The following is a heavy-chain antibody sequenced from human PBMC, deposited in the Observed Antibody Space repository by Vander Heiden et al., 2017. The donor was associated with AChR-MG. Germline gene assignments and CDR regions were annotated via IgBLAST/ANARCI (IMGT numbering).Heavy chain of an antibody. Sequence: QVQLVQSGGEVKKPGASVKVSCKASGYTFTSYDINWVRQATGQGLEWMGWMNPNGGNAGYAQKFQGRVTMTSNTSISIAYLELSSLTSEDTAVYYCARSSPSRYWGQGTLVTVSS. D-gene: IGHD1-26*01. CDR2: MNPNGGNA. CDR1: GYTFTSYD. V-gene: IGHV1-8*01. CDR3: ARSSPSRY. J-gene: IGHJ4*02.